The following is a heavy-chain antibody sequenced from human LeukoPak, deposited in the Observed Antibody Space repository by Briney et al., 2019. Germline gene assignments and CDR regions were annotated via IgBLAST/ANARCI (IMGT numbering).Heavy chain of an antibody. Sequence: SETLSLTCTVSGGSISSYYWSWIRQPAGKGLEWIGRIYTSGSTNYNPSLKSRVTMSVGTSKNQFSLKLSSVTAADTAVYYCAGTTIFGVVNRQNAFDIWGQGTMVTVSS. V-gene: IGHV4-4*07. J-gene: IGHJ3*02. CDR2: IYTSGST. CDR3: AGTTIFGVVNRQNAFDI. D-gene: IGHD3-3*01. CDR1: GGSISSYY.